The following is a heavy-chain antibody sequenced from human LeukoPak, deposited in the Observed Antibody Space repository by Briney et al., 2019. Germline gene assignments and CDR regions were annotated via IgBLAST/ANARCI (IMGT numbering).Heavy chain of an antibody. CDR1: GGSISSYY. CDR2: IYYSGST. J-gene: IGHJ3*02. V-gene: IGHV4-59*01. Sequence: SETLSLTCTVSGGSISSYYWTWIRQPPGKGLGWIGYIYYSGSTNSNPSLKSRVTISVDTSKNQFSLNLRSVTAADTAVYYCARSYGAFDMWGRGTTVIVS. D-gene: IGHD3-10*01. CDR3: ARSYGAFDM.